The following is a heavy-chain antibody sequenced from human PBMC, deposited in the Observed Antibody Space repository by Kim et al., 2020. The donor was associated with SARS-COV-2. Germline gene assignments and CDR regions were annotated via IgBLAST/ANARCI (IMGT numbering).Heavy chain of an antibody. CDR3: ASAKLLWFGELSGFDY. D-gene: IGHD3-10*01. J-gene: IGHJ4*02. V-gene: IGHV3-53*04. Sequence: VKGRFTLSRHNSKNTLYLQMNSLRAEDTAVYYWASAKLLWFGELSGFDYWGQGTLVTVSS.